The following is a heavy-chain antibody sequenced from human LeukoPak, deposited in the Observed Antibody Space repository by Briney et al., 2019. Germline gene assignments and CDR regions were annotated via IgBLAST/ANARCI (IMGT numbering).Heavy chain of an antibody. Sequence: SETLSLTCTVSGGSISSYYWSWIRQPPGKGLEWIGYIYYSGSTNYNPSLKSRVTISVDTSKNQFSLKLSSVTAADTAVYYCARDMGYCSSTGCYVYYGMDVWGQGTAVTVSS. V-gene: IGHV4-59*01. CDR2: IYYSGST. J-gene: IGHJ6*02. CDR3: ARDMGYCSSTGCYVYYGMDV. D-gene: IGHD2-2*01. CDR1: GGSISSYY.